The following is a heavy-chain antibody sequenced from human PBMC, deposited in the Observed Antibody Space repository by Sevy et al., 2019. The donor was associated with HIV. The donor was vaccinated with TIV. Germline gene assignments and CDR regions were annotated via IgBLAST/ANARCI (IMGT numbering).Heavy chain of an antibody. J-gene: IGHJ4*02. D-gene: IGHD2-21*01. CDR3: AKDESHCGGECHPTFFDY. Sequence: GGSLRLSCTASGFTFRNYGMHWVRQAPGKGLEWVAFIRYDGNNTYYEDSVKGRFTISRDNSKNTLYLLMNSLRAEDTSVYYCAKDESHCGGECHPTFFDYWGQGSLVTVSS. V-gene: IGHV3-30*02. CDR2: IRYDGNNT. CDR1: GFTFRNYG.